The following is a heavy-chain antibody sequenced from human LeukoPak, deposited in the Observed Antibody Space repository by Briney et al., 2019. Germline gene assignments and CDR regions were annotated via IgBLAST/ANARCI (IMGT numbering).Heavy chain of an antibody. Sequence: VGSLRLSCAASGFTFSSYEMNCVRQAPGKGREWGSYISSSGSTIYYADSVKGRFTISRDNSKNTLYLQMNSLRAEDTAVYYCAREGGSSEISDYWGQGTLVTVSS. J-gene: IGHJ4*02. V-gene: IGHV3-48*03. CDR2: ISSSGSTI. CDR1: GFTFSSYE. CDR3: AREGGSSEISDY. D-gene: IGHD6-6*01.